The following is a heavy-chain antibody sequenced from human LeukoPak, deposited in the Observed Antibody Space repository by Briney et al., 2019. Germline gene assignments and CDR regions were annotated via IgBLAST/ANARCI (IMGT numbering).Heavy chain of an antibody. CDR2: ISGSGSSS. V-gene: IGHV3-23*01. CDR3: AKDQRTISTFDY. J-gene: IGHJ4*02. CDR1: GFTFSNYG. D-gene: IGHD3-3*01. Sequence: GGSLRVSCAASGFTFSNYGMSWVRQAPGKGLEWVSAISGSGSSSYYADSVKGRFTISRDNSKNTLYLQINSLRAEDTAIYYCAKDQRTISTFDYWGQGTLVTVSS.